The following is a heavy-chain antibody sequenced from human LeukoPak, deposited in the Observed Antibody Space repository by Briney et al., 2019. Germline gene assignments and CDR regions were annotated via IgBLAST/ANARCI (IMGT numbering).Heavy chain of an antibody. Sequence: SETLSLTCTVSGGSISSYSWTWIRQPPGKGLEWIGYIYYSGTTNYNPSLESRIAISIDTSKNQFSLKLSSVTAADTAVYYCARGSSGLFDYWGQGILVTVSS. CDR2: IYYSGTT. D-gene: IGHD6-19*01. J-gene: IGHJ4*02. V-gene: IGHV4-59*01. CDR3: ARGSSGLFDY. CDR1: GGSISSYS.